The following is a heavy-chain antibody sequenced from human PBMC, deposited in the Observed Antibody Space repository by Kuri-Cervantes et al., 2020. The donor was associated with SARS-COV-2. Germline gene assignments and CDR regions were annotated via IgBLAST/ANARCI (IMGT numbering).Heavy chain of an antibody. V-gene: IGHV3-23*01. CDR2: ISGSGANT. Sequence: GESLKISCAASGFTFSSFPMSWVRQAPGKGLEWVSGISGSGANTYYADSVKGWFTISRDNSKNTLYLQMNSLRAEDTAVYHCVKDSRVYYFDYWGQGTLVTVSS. J-gene: IGHJ4*02. CDR3: VKDSRVYYFDY. D-gene: IGHD2/OR15-2a*01. CDR1: GFTFSSFP.